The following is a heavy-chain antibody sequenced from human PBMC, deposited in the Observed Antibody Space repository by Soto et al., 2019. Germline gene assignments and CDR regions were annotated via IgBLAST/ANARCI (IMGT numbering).Heavy chain of an antibody. CDR2: IHHSGNT. CDR1: VGSFSGYY. Sequence: SETLSLTCAVYVGSFSGYYWSWLRQPPGKGLEWIGEIHHSGNTNYNPSLKSRVTISVDTSKNQFSLKLTSVTAADTAVYFCARGSAMMVAVERDAPDKGYLDYWGQGSLVTVSS. J-gene: IGHJ4*02. V-gene: IGHV4-34*01. D-gene: IGHD2-2*01. CDR3: ARGSAMMVAVERDAPDKGYLDY.